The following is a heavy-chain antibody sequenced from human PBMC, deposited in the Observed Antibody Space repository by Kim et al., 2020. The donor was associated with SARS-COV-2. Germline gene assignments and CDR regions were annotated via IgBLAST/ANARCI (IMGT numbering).Heavy chain of an antibody. D-gene: IGHD3-22*01. CDR1: GFTFISYA. CDR3: APDASSYDKFYYYYGMDV. CDR2: ISGSGGST. J-gene: IGHJ6*02. Sequence: GGSLRLSCAASGFTFISYAMSWVRQAPGKGLEWVSAISGSGGSTYYADSVKGRFTISRDNSKNTLYLQMNSLRAEDTAVYYCAPDASSYDKFYYYYGMDVWGQGTTVTVSS. V-gene: IGHV3-23*01.